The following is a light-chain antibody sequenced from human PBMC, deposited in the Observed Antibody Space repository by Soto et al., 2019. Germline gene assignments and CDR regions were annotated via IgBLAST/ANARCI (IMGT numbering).Light chain of an antibody. CDR3: QKYNSAPLT. CDR1: LPISNY. J-gene: IGKJ4*01. V-gene: IGKV1-27*01. CDR2: AAS. Sequence: DIKITESPTSLSTSVSYRITITSRASLPISNYLAWYQQKPGKIPNLLIYAASTLQAGVPSRFSGSGSETDFTLTISSRQLEDVAAYYCQKYNSAPLTFGGGRTVDLK.